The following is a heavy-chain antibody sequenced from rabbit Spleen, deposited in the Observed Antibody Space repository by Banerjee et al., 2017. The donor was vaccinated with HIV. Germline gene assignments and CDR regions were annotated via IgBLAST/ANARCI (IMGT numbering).Heavy chain of an antibody. CDR2: IDPVFGIT. V-gene: IGHV1S7*01. D-gene: IGHD4-1*01. Sequence: QLEESAGGLVQPGGSLKLSCKASGFTLSRYYMNWVRQAPGKGLEWIGYIDPVFGITYYANWVNGRFSISRENAQNTVLLQMTSLTAADTATYFCARDLDGVIGWNFGWWGPGTLVTVS. J-gene: IGHJ6*01. CDR1: GFTLSRYY. CDR3: ARDLDGVIGWNFGW.